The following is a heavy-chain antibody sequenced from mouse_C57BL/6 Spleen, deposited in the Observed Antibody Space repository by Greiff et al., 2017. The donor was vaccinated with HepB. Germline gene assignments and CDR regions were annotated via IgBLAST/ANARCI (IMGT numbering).Heavy chain of an antibody. CDR1: GYTFTSYW. J-gene: IGHJ3*01. CDR3: AGGGYYDYDDRFAY. CDR2: LSPGSGST. Sequence: QVQLQQPGAALVKPGASVKMSCKASGYTFTSYWITWVKQRPGQGLEWIGDLSPGSGSTNYNEKFKSKATLTVDTSSSTAYMQLSSLTSEDSAVYYCAGGGYYDYDDRFAYWGQGTLVTVSA. V-gene: IGHV1-55*01. D-gene: IGHD2-4*01.